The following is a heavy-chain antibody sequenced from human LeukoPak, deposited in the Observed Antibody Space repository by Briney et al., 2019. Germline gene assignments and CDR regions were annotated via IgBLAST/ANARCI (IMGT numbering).Heavy chain of an antibody. J-gene: IGHJ4*02. CDR1: GGSFSGYY. CDR2: MNHSGIT. D-gene: IGHD3-3*01. Sequence: PSETLSLTCAVHGGSFSGYYWSWIRQPPGKGLEWIGEMNHSGITNYNPSLKSRVTISIDTSKNQFSLKVISVTAADTAVYYCARAYYDFWSGPRPIDSWGQGTLVTVSS. CDR3: ARAYYDFWSGPRPIDS. V-gene: IGHV4-34*01.